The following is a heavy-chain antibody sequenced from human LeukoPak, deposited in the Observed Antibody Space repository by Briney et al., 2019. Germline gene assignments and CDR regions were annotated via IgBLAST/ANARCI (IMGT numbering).Heavy chain of an antibody. CDR2: ISSSGSTI. V-gene: IGHV3-11*04. CDR1: GFTFSDYY. CDR3: ASRSPGDSSGWYAPLD. D-gene: IGHD6-19*01. J-gene: IGHJ4*02. Sequence: GGSLRLPCAASGFTFSDYYMSWIRQAPGKGLEWVSYISSSGSTIYYADSVKGRFTISRDNAKNSLYLQMNSLRAEDTAVYYCASRSPGDSSGWYAPLDWGQGTLVTVSS.